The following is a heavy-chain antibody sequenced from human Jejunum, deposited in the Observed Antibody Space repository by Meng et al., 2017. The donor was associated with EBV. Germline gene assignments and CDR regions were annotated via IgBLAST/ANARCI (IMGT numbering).Heavy chain of an antibody. D-gene: IGHD2-2*01. CDR3: IADVPEMRPQVDY. Sequence: EVQLAESXXXXVXXGGXLRLSCATSGVTFSQAWMSWVRQAPGKGLEWVGRIRSDGTTEYAAPVKGRFAISRDDSKKMLYLQMNSLKIEDTAVYYCIADVPEMRPQVDYWGQGTLVTVS. V-gene: IGHV3-15*01. CDR2: IRSDGTT. CDR1: GVTFSQAW. J-gene: IGHJ4*02.